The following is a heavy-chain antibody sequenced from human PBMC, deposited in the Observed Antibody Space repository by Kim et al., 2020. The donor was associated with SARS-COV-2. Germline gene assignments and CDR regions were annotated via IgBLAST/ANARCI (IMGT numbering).Heavy chain of an antibody. J-gene: IGHJ4*02. D-gene: IGHD6-13*01. Sequence: SRQFQGGVPMTRDTAASTAYMELSSLRSEDTAVYYCARIRSSSWYGEFDYWGQGTLVTVSS. CDR3: ARIRSSSWYGEFDY. V-gene: IGHV1-3*01.